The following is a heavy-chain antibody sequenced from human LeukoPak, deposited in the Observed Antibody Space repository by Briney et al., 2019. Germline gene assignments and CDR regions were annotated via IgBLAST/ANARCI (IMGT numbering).Heavy chain of an antibody. CDR3: AKDSPMVRGENYYYYMDV. Sequence: PGGSLRLSCAASGFTFDDYTMHWVRQAPGKGLEWVSLISWDGGSTYYADSMKGRFTISRDNSKNSLYLQMNSLRTEDTALYYCAKDSPMVRGENYYYYMDVWGKGTTVTVSS. V-gene: IGHV3-43*01. CDR2: ISWDGGST. J-gene: IGHJ6*03. D-gene: IGHD3-10*01. CDR1: GFTFDDYT.